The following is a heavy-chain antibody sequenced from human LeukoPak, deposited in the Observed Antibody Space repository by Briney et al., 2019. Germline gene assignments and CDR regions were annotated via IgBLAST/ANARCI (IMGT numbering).Heavy chain of an antibody. CDR1: GGSISGYY. V-gene: IGHV4-59*01. D-gene: IGHD6-13*01. CDR3: AGIWGPSSSWSWGFDY. Sequence: PSETLSLTCTVSGGSISGYYYNWIRQPPGKGLEWIGYIYYSGSTNYNPSLKSRVTISLDTSKNQFSLKLSSVTTADTAVYYCAGIWGPSSSWSWGFDYWGQGTLVTVSS. J-gene: IGHJ4*02. CDR2: IYYSGST.